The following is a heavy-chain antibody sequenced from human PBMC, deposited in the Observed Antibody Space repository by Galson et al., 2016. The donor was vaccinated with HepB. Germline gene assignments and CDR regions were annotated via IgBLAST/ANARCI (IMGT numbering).Heavy chain of an antibody. CDR3: GRGHCSTGGCYASMGF. D-gene: IGHD2-8*01. Sequence: SETLSLTCAVSGVSISSSDWWSWVRQPPGQGLEWIGQIFHSGRVNYTPSLARRVTISVDTSNDHFSLRLISVTAADTAVYYCGRGHCSTGGCYASMGFWGRGTLVAVSS. CDR2: IFHSGRV. CDR1: GVSISSSDW. J-gene: IGHJ4*02. V-gene: IGHV4-4*02.